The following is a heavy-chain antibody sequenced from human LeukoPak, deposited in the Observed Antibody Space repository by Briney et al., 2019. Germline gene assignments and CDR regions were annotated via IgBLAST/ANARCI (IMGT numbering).Heavy chain of an antibody. Sequence: GGSLRLSCAASGFSFRSFWMSWVRQAPGKGLEWVASIKEDGSDKYYVESVKGRFTISRDNARNSLYLQMNSLRADDTAVYYCARDLNHYFDYWGQGALVTVSS. J-gene: IGHJ4*02. V-gene: IGHV3-7*01. D-gene: IGHD1-14*01. CDR1: GFSFRSFW. CDR2: IKEDGSDK. CDR3: ARDLNHYFDY.